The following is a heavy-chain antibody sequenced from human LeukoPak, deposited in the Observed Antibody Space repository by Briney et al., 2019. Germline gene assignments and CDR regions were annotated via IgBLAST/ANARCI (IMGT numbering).Heavy chain of an antibody. Sequence: ASVKVSCTASGYTFTIYAMHWVRQAPGQRLEWMGWINAGNGNTKYSQKFQGRVTITRDTSASTAYMELSSLRSEDTAVYYCARALPWYSSGWRLNAFDIWGQGTMVTVSS. V-gene: IGHV1-3*01. CDR3: ARALPWYSSGWRLNAFDI. D-gene: IGHD6-19*01. CDR1: GYTFTIYA. J-gene: IGHJ3*02. CDR2: INAGNGNT.